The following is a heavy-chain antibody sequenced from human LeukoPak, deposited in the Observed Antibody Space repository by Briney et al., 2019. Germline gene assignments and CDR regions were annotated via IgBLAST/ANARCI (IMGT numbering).Heavy chain of an antibody. CDR1: GYSFTNSW. J-gene: IGHJ3*02. CDR2: IYLGDSDT. CDR3: ARPKLPATNDAFDI. Sequence: GESLKISCKGSGYSFTNSWIGWVRLMPGKGLEWMGIIYLGDSDTRYSPSFQGQVTISADKSISTAYLQWSSLKASDTAMYYCARPKLPATNDAFDIWGQGTMVTVSS. V-gene: IGHV5-51*01. D-gene: IGHD5-24*01.